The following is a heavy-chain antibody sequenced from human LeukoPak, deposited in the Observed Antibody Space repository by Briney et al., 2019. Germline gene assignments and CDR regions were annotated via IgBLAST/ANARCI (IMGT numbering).Heavy chain of an antibody. CDR1: GYTFTGYY. D-gene: IGHD3-22*01. Sequence: ASVKASCKPSGYTFTGYYMHWLRQAPGQGLEWMAWINPNSGGTNYAQKFQGRVIMTRDTSISTAYMELSRLRSDDTAVYYCAGMDYYDSSGYGYWFDPWGQGTLVTVSS. CDR3: AGMDYYDSSGYGYWFDP. CDR2: INPNSGGT. V-gene: IGHV1-2*02. J-gene: IGHJ5*02.